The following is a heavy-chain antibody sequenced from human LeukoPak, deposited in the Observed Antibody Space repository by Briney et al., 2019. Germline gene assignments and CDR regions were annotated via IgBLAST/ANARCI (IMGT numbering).Heavy chain of an antibody. J-gene: IGHJ4*02. V-gene: IGHV3-43*02. Sequence: GGSLRLSCAASGFTFDDYAMHWVRQAPGKGLEWVSLISGDGGSTYYADSVKGRFTISRDNSKNSLYLQMNSLRTEDTALYYCAKGAGGSGSWPNEYYFNYWGQGTLVTVSS. CDR1: GFTFDDYA. D-gene: IGHD3-10*01. CDR3: AKGAGGSGSWPNEYYFNY. CDR2: ISGDGGST.